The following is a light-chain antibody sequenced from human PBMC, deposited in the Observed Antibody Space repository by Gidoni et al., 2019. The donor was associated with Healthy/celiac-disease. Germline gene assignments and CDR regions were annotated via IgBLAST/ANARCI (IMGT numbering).Light chain of an antibody. CDR2: DAS. Sequence: EIVLTQSPATLSLSPGARATLSFRASQSVSSYLAWYQPKPGQSPRLLIYDASNSATGIPARFSGSGSGTDFTRTISSLEPEDFAVYYCQQRSNWPPVTFGGGTKVEFK. CDR1: QSVSSY. J-gene: IGKJ4*01. V-gene: IGKV3-11*01. CDR3: QQRSNWPPVT.